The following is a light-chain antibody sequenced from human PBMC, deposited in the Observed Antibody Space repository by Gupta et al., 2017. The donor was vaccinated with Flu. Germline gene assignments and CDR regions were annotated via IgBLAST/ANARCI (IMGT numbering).Light chain of an antibody. V-gene: IGKV1D-16*01. J-gene: IGKJ3*01. CDR2: AAS. CDR1: QAIGTW. CDR3: QQYETNPHT. Sequence: DIQMTQSPSSLSASVGDRITITCRASQAIGTWLAWHQQRPGKAPKSLIHAASSLQSGVPSRFSGSGSGRDFTLTISSLQPEDFGAYYCQQYETNPHTFGHGTKVDIK.